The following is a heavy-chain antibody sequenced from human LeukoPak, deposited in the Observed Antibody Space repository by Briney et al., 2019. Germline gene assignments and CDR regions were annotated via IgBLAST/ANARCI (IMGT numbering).Heavy chain of an antibody. Sequence: GGSLRLSCAASGFTFSSYAMSWVRQAPGKGLEWVSAISGSGGSTYYADSVKGRFTISRDSSKNTLYLQMNSLRAEDTAVYYCAKIAGDDSSGYYSSFDYWGQGTLVTVSS. CDR3: AKIAGDDSSGYYSSFDY. D-gene: IGHD3-22*01. CDR2: ISGSGGST. CDR1: GFTFSSYA. J-gene: IGHJ4*02. V-gene: IGHV3-23*01.